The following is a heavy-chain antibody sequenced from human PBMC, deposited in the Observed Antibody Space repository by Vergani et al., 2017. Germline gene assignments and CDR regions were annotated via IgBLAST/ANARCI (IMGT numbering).Heavy chain of an antibody. D-gene: IGHD1-26*01. V-gene: IGHV4-61*02. Sequence: QVQLQESGPGLVKPSQTLSLTCTVSGGSISSGSYYWSWIRQPAGKGLEWIGRIYTSGSTNYNPSRKSRVTMSVDTSNNQFSLKLSSVTAADTAVYYCARDKTVGSYGVGYFDLWGRGTLVTVS. CDR1: GGSISSGSYY. J-gene: IGHJ2*01. CDR3: ARDKTVGSYGVGYFDL. CDR2: IYTSGST.